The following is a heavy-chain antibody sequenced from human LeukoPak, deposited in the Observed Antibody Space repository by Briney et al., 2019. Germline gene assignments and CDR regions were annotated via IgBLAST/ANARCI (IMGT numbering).Heavy chain of an antibody. CDR3: ARQLENTPLPDAFDV. CDR1: GFRLTDYW. V-gene: IGHV5-51*01. J-gene: IGHJ3*01. D-gene: IGHD1/OR15-1a*01. CDR2: IYPGDSDT. Sequence: PGESLKISCQGSGFRLTDYWIGWVRQRPGKGLEWLGIIYPGDSDTQYRPSFQGHVTFSADKSFNTAHLEWGSLKASDTAIYFCARQLENTPLPDAFDVWGQGTMVSVSS.